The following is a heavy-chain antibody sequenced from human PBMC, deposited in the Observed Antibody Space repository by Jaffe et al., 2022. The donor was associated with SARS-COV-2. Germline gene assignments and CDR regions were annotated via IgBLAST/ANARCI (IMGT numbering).Heavy chain of an antibody. CDR2: IYYSGST. V-gene: IGHV4-59*01. Sequence: QVQLQESGPGLVKPSETLSLTCTVSGGSISSYYWSWIRQPPGKGLEWIGYIYYSGSTNYNPSLKSRVTISVDTSKNQFSLKLSSVTAADTAVYYCARAKKEAFVVPSPYMDVWGQGTTVTVSS. CDR3: ARAKKEAFVVPSPYMDV. D-gene: IGHD2-2*01. CDR1: GGSISSYY. J-gene: IGHJ6*03.